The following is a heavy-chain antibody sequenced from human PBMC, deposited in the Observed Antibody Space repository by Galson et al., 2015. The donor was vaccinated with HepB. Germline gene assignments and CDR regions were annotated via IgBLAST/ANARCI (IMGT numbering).Heavy chain of an antibody. CDR2: IIHIFGTA. CDR1: GGTFSSYA. CDR3: ARVQDYYDSSGYYAPWDY. V-gene: IGHV1-69*13. Sequence: SVKVSCKASGGTFSSYAISWVRQAPGQGLEWMGGIIHIFGTANYAQKFQGRVTITADESTSTAYMELSSLRSEDTAVYYCARVQDYYDSSGYYAPWDYWGQGTLVTVSS. D-gene: IGHD3-22*01. J-gene: IGHJ4*02.